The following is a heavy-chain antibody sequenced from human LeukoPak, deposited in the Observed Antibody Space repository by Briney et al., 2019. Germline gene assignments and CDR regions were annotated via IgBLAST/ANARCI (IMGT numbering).Heavy chain of an antibody. Sequence: GESLQISCQGSGYSFTSYWIGWVRQMPGKGLEWMGIIYPGDSDTRYSPSFQGQVTISADKSISTAYLQWSSLKASDTAMYYCARTYYYGSGSYYNLYYFDYWGQGTLVTVSS. D-gene: IGHD3-10*01. CDR1: GYSFTSYW. V-gene: IGHV5-51*01. J-gene: IGHJ4*02. CDR3: ARTYYYGSGSYYNLYYFDY. CDR2: IYPGDSDT.